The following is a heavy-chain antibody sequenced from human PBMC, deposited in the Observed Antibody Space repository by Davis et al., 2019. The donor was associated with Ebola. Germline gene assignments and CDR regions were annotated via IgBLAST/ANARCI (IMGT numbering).Heavy chain of an antibody. Sequence: ASVKVSCNASGGTFSSYAISWVRQATGQGLEWMGWISAYNGNTNYAQKIQGRVTMTTDTSTSTAYMELRSLRSDDTAVYYCARDGSYSGYDWGEKYDYWGQGTLVTVSS. CDR1: GGTFSSYA. J-gene: IGHJ4*02. CDR3: ARDGSYSGYDWGEKYDY. V-gene: IGHV1-18*01. CDR2: ISAYNGNT. D-gene: IGHD5-12*01.